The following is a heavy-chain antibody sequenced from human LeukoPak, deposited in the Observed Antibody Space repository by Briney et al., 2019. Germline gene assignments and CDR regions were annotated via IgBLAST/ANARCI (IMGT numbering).Heavy chain of an antibody. V-gene: IGHV3-11*01. J-gene: IGHJ6*03. D-gene: IGHD5-24*01. CDR3: TTEGYNLKGYYYYYMDV. CDR1: GLSFSDSY. Sequence: KAGGSLRLSCVVSGLSFSDSYMTWIRQTPGMGLESLAYISGMGHDIYYADSVKGRFTISRDNAKNSLYLQMNSLKTEDTAVYYCTTEGYNLKGYYYYYMDVWGKGTTVTVSS. CDR2: ISGMGHDI.